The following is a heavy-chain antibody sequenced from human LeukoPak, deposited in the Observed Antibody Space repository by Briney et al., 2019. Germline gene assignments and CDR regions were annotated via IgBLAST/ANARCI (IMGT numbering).Heavy chain of an antibody. CDR1: GFSFRIYY. D-gene: IGHD3-22*01. CDR3: AKGIVVVISGNAFDI. Sequence: PGGSLRLSCAASGFSFRIYYMTWVRQAPGKGLEWVANIKEDGIETYYVDPVKGRFTISRDNVKNSLYLQMNSLRAEDTAVYYCAKGIVVVISGNAFDIWGQGTMVTVSS. J-gene: IGHJ3*02. CDR2: IKEDGIET. V-gene: IGHV3-7*03.